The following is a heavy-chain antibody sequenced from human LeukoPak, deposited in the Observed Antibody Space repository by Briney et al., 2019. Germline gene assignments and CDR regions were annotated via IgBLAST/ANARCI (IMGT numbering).Heavy chain of an antibody. V-gene: IGHV3-48*01. J-gene: IGHJ3*02. Sequence: PGGSLRLSCAASEFTFSSYSMNWVRQAPGKGLEWVSYISSSSTIYYADSVKGRFTISRDSAKNSLYLQMNSLRAEDTAVYYCARMDAFDIWGPGTMVTVSS. CDR2: ISSSSTI. CDR3: ARMDAFDI. CDR1: EFTFSSYS.